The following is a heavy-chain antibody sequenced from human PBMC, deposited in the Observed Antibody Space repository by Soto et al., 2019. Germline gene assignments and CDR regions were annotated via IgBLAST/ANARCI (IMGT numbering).Heavy chain of an antibody. CDR3: ALGRGYNGNDYYFVV. V-gene: IGHV4-39*01. Sequence: SETLSLTCTVSGGSISINTYYWGWIRQPPGKGLEWIGSIYYGGTSYYNSSLKSRVTLSVDTSKNQLSLKLTSATAAETSLYYCALGRGYNGNDYYFVVWGQGTLVTVYS. CDR1: GGSISINTYY. CDR2: IYYGGTS. D-gene: IGHD1-20*01. J-gene: IGHJ4*02.